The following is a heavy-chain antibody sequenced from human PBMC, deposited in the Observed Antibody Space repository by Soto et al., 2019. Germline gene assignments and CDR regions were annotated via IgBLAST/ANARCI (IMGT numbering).Heavy chain of an antibody. Sequence: SETLSLTCAVYGGSFSGYYWSWIRQPPGKGLEWIGEINHSGSTNYNPSLKSRVTISVDTSKDQFSLKLSSVTAADTAVYYCARGGLRFLEWLLYRDAFDIWGQGTMVTVSS. CDR1: GGSFSGYY. CDR2: INHSGST. D-gene: IGHD3-3*01. J-gene: IGHJ3*02. CDR3: ARGGLRFLEWLLYRDAFDI. V-gene: IGHV4-34*01.